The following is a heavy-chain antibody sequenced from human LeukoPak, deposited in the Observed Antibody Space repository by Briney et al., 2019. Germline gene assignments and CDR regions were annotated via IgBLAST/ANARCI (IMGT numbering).Heavy chain of an antibody. Sequence: PGGSLRLSCAASGFTVSSNYMSWGRQAPGKGLEWVSVIYSGGSTYYADSVKGRFTISRDNSKNTLYLQMNSLRAEDTAVYYCARMAKAWATFDYWGQGTLVTVSS. CDR1: GFTVSSNY. V-gene: IGHV3-66*01. CDR2: IYSGGST. D-gene: IGHD5-24*01. J-gene: IGHJ4*02. CDR3: ARMAKAWATFDY.